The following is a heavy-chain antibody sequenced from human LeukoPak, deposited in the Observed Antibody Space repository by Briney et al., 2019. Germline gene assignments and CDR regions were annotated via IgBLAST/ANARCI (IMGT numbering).Heavy chain of an antibody. CDR3: VRDPSGSGFAFDS. V-gene: IGHV3-21*01. CDR2: ISSGSSYR. Sequence: GGSLRLSCAASGFTFSRHSMNWVRQAPGKGLEWVSSISSGSSYRYYGDSVKGRFTVSRDNGKNSLYLQMNSLRAEDTAVYYCVRDPSGSGFAFDSWGQGALVTVSS. J-gene: IGHJ4*02. CDR1: GFTFSRHS. D-gene: IGHD1-1*01.